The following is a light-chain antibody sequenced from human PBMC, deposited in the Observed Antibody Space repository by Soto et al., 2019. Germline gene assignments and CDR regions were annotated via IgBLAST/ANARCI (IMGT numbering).Light chain of an antibody. J-gene: IGLJ1*01. CDR2: EVS. Sequence: QSALTQPASVSGSPGQSITISCTGTSSDVGGYKYVSWYQQHPGKAPKLMIYEVSNRPSGVSNRFSGSKSGNTASLTISGLQAEDEAGYFCSSYTSSSTLFDVFGTGTKVTVL. CDR1: SSDVGGYKY. CDR3: SSYTSSSTLFDV. V-gene: IGLV2-14*01.